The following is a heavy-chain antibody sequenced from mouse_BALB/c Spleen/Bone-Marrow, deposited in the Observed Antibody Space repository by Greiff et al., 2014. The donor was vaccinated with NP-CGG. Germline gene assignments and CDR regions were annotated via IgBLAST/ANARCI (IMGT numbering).Heavy chain of an antibody. Sequence: EVQLQESGGGLVKPGGSLKLSCAASGFTFSDYYMYWVRQTPEKRLEWVATISDGGSYTYYPDSVKGRFTISRDNAQNNLYLQMSSLKTEDTAMYYCARGGGNYEGAWFAYWGQGTPVTVSA. CDR1: GFTFSDYY. J-gene: IGHJ3*01. V-gene: IGHV5-4*02. CDR3: ARGGGNYEGAWFAY. CDR2: ISDGGSYT. D-gene: IGHD2-1*01.